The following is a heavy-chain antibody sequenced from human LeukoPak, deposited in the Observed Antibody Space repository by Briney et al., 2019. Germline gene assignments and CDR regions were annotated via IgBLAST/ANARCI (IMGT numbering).Heavy chain of an antibody. CDR1: GFSFGDYT. CDR2: INTRANGGRT. Sequence: PGRSLRLSCTTSGFSFGDYTMSWVRQAPGKGLEWVSFINTRANGGRTEYAASVKGSFTISRDDSKRIAHLQMNSLKTEDTAIYYCTRNGDYWGQGTLVTVSS. J-gene: IGHJ4*02. V-gene: IGHV3-49*04. CDR3: TRNGDY.